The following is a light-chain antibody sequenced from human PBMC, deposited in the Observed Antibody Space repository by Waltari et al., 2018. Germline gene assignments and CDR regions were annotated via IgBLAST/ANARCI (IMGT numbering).Light chain of an antibody. Sequence: QSVLTQPPSVSAAPGQRVTISCSGSTSNIGNNYVSWYQQLPGTAPKLLIYENNKLPSGISDRFSGSKSGTSATLGITGLQTGDEADYYCGTWDSSLTAGVFGGGTKLTVL. V-gene: IGLV1-51*02. CDR1: TSNIGNNY. CDR2: ENN. CDR3: GTWDSSLTAGV. J-gene: IGLJ2*01.